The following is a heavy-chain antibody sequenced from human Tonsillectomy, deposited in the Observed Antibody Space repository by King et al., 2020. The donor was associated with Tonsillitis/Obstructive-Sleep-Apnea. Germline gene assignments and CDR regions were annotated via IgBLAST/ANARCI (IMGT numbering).Heavy chain of an antibody. V-gene: IGHV3-23*04. Sequence: VQLVESGGGLVQPGGSLRLSCAASGFTFSTYAMSWVRQAPGKGLEWVSAIIGSGGSTYYADSVKGRFTISRDNSKNTLYLQINSLRAEDSAVYYCAKSISSSSRKPFDLWGRGTLVTVSS. CDR2: IIGSGGST. J-gene: IGHJ2*01. CDR1: GFTFSTYA. CDR3: AKSISSSSRKPFDL. D-gene: IGHD2-2*01.